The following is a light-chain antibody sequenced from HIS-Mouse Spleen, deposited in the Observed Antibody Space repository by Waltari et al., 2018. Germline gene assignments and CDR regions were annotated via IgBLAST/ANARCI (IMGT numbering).Light chain of an antibody. J-gene: IGKJ1*01. CDR2: KAS. V-gene: IGKV1-5*03. CDR3: QQYNSYSRT. CDR1: QSISSW. Sequence: DIQMTQSPSTLSASVGDRVTITCRASQSISSWLAWYQQKPVKAPKLLIYKASSLESGVPSMFSGSGSGTEFTLTISSLQPDDFATYYCQQYNSYSRTFGQGTKVEIK.